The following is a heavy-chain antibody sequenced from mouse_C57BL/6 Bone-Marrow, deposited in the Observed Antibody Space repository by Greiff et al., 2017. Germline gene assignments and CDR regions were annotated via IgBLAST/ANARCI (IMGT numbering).Heavy chain of an antibody. D-gene: IGHD1-1*01. CDR2: IYPRDGST. Sequence: QVQLQQSGPELVKPGASVKLSCKASGYTFTSYDINWVKQRPGQGLEWIGWIYPRDGSTKYNEKFKGKATLTVDTSSSTAYMELHSLTSEDSAVYFCAILESVGSCVDWYFGFWGSGTTVTVSS. J-gene: IGHJ1*01. V-gene: IGHV1-85*01. CDR1: GYTFTSYD. CDR3: AILESVGSCVDWYFGF.